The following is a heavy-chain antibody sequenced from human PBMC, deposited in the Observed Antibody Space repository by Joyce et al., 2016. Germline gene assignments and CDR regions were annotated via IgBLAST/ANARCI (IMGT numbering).Heavy chain of an antibody. CDR2: IKQDESDN. V-gene: IGHV3-7*01. D-gene: IGHD4-11*01. CDR1: GFNFNKYW. J-gene: IGHJ4*02. CDR3: ASNQDYRFDY. Sequence: EVQLVESGGGSVQPGGVLRLSCVASGFNFNKYWMSWVRQARGAGREVVDSIKQDESDNNYMDSVKGRFTISRDNAQNSLYLEMSSLGAEDTAVYYCASNQDYRFDYWGQGILVTVSS.